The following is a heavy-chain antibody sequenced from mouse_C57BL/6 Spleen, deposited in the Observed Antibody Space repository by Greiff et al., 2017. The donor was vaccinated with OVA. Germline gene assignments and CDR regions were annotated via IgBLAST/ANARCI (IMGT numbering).Heavy chain of an antibody. CDR3: ASSPDSSGYVWFAY. V-gene: IGHV3-8*01. CDR1: GYSITSDY. CDR2: ISYSGST. J-gene: IGHJ3*01. Sequence: EVQLQESGPGLAKPSQTLSLTCSVTGYSITSDYWNWIRQFPGNKLEYMGYISYSGSTYYNPSLKSRISLTRDTSKNQSYLHLNSVTTEDTATYYCASSPDSSGYVWFAYWGQGTLVTVSA. D-gene: IGHD3-2*02.